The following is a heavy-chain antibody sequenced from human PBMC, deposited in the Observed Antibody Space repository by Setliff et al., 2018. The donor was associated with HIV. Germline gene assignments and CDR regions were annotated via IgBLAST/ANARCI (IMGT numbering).Heavy chain of an antibody. J-gene: IGHJ5*02. D-gene: IGHD6-19*01. CDR2: ISAYNGNT. CDR3: TRSSSDWIQVRFDP. V-gene: IGHV1-18*01. CDR1: GYTFTSYG. Sequence: ASVKVSCKASGYTFTSYGISWVRQAPGQGLEWMGWISAYNGNTNYAQKLQGRVTMTWDTSTSTGYMEVYRLRSDDTAVYFCTRSSSDWIQVRFDPWGQGTLVTVSS.